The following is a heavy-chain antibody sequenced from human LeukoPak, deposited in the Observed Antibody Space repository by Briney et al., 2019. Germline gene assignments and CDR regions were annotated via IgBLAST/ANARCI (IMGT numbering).Heavy chain of an antibody. CDR2: IIPIFGTA. J-gene: IGHJ4*02. D-gene: IGHD2-15*01. V-gene: IGHV1-69*13. CDR1: GGTFSSYA. CDR3: ARGSALLALSFDY. Sequence: WASVKVSCKASGGTFSSYAISWVRQAPGQGLEWMGGIIPIFGTANYAQKFQGRVTITADESTSTAYMELSSLRSKDTAVYYCARGSALLALSFDYWGQGTLVTVSS.